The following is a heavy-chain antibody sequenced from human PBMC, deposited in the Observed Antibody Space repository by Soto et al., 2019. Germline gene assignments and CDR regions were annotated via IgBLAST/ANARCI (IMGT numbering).Heavy chain of an antibody. V-gene: IGHV5-51*01. J-gene: IGHJ4*02. D-gene: IGHD1-26*01. CDR1: GYSFTSYW. CDR3: ATMEGSNNPTPRREFDY. Sequence: PGESLKISCKGSGYSFTSYWISWVRQMPGKGLEWMGIIYPGDSDTRYSPSFQGQVTISADKSISTAYLQWSSLKASDTAMYYCATMEGSNNPTPRREFDYWGQGTLVTVSS. CDR2: IYPGDSDT.